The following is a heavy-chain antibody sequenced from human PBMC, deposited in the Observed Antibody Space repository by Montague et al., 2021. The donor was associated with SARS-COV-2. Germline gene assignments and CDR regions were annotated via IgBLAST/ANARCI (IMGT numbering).Heavy chain of an antibody. CDR3: ARDQGPMTWTSYGMDV. CDR2: IYSGGST. D-gene: IGHD3/OR15-3a*01. J-gene: IGHJ6*02. CDR1: GFTVSRNY. Sequence: SLRLSCAASGFTVSRNYMNLFRQAPGKGLEWVSVIYSGGSTYYAYSVKGRFTISRDNSKNTLYLQMNSLGAEDTAVYYCARDQGPMTWTSYGMDVWGQGTTVTVSS. V-gene: IGHV3-53*01.